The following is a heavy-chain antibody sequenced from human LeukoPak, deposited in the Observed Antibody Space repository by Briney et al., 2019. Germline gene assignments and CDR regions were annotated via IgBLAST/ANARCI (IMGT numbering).Heavy chain of an antibody. J-gene: IGHJ4*02. CDR1: GGTFSSYA. Sequence: ASVKVSCKASGGTFSSYAISWVRQAPGQGLEWMGGIIPISGTANYAQKFQGRVTITTDESTSTAYMELSSLRSEDTAVYYCASSSDCSSTSCYLVPLDYWGQGTLVTVSS. V-gene: IGHV1-69*05. D-gene: IGHD2-2*01. CDR3: ASSSDCSSTSCYLVPLDY. CDR2: IIPISGTA.